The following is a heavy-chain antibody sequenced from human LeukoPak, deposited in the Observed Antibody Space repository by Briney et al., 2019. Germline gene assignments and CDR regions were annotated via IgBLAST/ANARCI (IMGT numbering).Heavy chain of an antibody. CDR3: ARVVDTAMAAEYYFDY. Sequence: PSETLSLTCTVSGCSISSYYWSWIRQPPGKGLEWIGYIYYSGSTNYNPSLKSRVTISVDTSKNQFSLKLSSVTAADTAVYYCARVVDTAMAAEYYFDYWGQGTLVTVSS. J-gene: IGHJ4*02. CDR1: GCSISSYY. D-gene: IGHD5-18*01. V-gene: IGHV4-59*01. CDR2: IYYSGST.